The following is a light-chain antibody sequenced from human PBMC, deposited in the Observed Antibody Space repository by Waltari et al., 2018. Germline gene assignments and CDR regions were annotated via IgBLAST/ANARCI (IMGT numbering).Light chain of an antibody. CDR3: SSYTISSALGV. Sequence: QSALTQPASVSGSPGQSITISCTGTSSYVGGYNYVSWYQQHPGKAPKPMIYDVSKRPSGISNRFSGSKSDNTASLTISGLQAEDEADYYCSSYTISSALGVFGGGTKLTVL. J-gene: IGLJ3*02. CDR2: DVS. V-gene: IGLV2-14*01. CDR1: SSYVGGYNY.